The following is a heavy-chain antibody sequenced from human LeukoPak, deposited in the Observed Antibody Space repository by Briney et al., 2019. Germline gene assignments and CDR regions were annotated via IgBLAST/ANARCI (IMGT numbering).Heavy chain of an antibody. J-gene: IGHJ4*02. CDR1: GYTFTGYY. V-gene: IGHV1-2*02. CDR2: INPNSGGT. D-gene: IGHD3-3*01. Sequence: ASLKVSCKASGYTFTGYYMHWVRQAPGQGLEWMGWINPNSGGTNYAQKFQGRVTMTRDTSISTAYMELSRLRSDDTAVYYCARGPYDFWSGYNDYWGQGTLVTVSS. CDR3: ARGPYDFWSGYNDY.